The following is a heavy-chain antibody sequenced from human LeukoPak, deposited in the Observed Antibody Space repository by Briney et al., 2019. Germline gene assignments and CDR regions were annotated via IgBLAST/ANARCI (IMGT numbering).Heavy chain of an antibody. Sequence: GRSLRLSCAASGFTFDDYAMHWVRQAPGKGLEWVSGINWNGGSTGYADSVKGRFTISRDNAKNSLYLQMNSLRAEDTALYHCARVKGIAARRGPFDYWGQGTLVTVSS. D-gene: IGHD6-6*01. CDR2: INWNGGST. CDR1: GFTFDDYA. J-gene: IGHJ4*02. V-gene: IGHV3-20*01. CDR3: ARVKGIAARRGPFDY.